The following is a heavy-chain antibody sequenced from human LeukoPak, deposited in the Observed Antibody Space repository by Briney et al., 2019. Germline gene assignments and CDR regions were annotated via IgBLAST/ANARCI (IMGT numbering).Heavy chain of an antibody. Sequence: GGSLRLSCAASGFTFSSYWMHWVRQTPGKGLVWVSRINGAGSSISYADSVKGRVTISRDNAKNTLYLQMNNMRAEDTAVYYCARGGDYKNDYWGQGTLVTVSS. CDR3: ARGGDYKNDY. D-gene: IGHD4-17*01. CDR2: INGAGSSI. CDR1: GFTFSSYW. J-gene: IGHJ4*02. V-gene: IGHV3-74*01.